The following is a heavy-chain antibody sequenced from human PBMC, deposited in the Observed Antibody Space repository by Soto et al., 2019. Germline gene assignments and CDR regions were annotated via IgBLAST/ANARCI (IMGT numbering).Heavy chain of an antibody. CDR1: GFTFSNAW. Sequence: EVQLVESGGGLVKPGGSLRLSCAASGFTFSNAWMSWVRQAPGKGLEWVGRIKRKTEGGTTDYAAPVKGRFTISRDDSKNPRYLQMNSLKTEDTAVYYCTTGEYQLLLLGYYYGMDVWGQGTTVTVSS. V-gene: IGHV3-15*01. CDR3: TTGEYQLLLLGYYYGMDV. D-gene: IGHD2-2*01. CDR2: IKRKTEGGTT. J-gene: IGHJ6*02.